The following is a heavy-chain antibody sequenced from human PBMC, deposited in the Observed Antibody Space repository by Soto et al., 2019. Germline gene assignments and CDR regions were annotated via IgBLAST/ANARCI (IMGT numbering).Heavy chain of an antibody. CDR1: GGSFSGYY. V-gene: IGHV4-34*01. CDR3: ARGQLGRDYTTGTTRFYYYYMDV. CDR2: INHSGST. Sequence: SETLSLTCAVYGGSFSGYYWSWIRQPPGKGLEWIGEINHSGSTNYNPSLKSRVTISVDTSKNQFSLKLSSVTAADTAVYYCARGQLGRDYTTGTTRFYYYYMDVWGKGTTVTVSS. J-gene: IGHJ6*03. D-gene: IGHD1-1*01.